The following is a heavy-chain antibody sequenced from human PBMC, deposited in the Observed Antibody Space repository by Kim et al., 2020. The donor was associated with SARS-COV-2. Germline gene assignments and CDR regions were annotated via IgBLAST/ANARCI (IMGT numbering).Heavy chain of an antibody. D-gene: IGHD3-22*01. J-gene: IGHJ4*02. Sequence: SETLSLTCTVSGGSISSSSYYWGWIRQPPGKGLEWIGSIYYSGSTYYNPSLKSRVTISVDTSKNQFSLKLSSVTAADTAVYYCARRGGGYDSSGYYQGFDYWGQGTLVTVSS. CDR1: GGSISSSSYY. CDR2: IYYSGST. CDR3: ARRGGGYDSSGYYQGFDY. V-gene: IGHV4-39*01.